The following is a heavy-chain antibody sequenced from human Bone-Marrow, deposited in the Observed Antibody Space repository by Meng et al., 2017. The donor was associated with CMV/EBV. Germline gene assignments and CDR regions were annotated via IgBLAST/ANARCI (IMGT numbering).Heavy chain of an antibody. Sequence: SEPLSLTCAVYGGSFSGYYYWSWIRQPPGKGLEWIGEINHSGNTNYNPSLKSRVTISVDTSKSQFSLNLSSVTVADTAVYYCARGSSSWPNPLDYWGQGTLVTVSS. D-gene: IGHD6-13*01. CDR3: ARGSSSWPNPLDY. CDR1: GGSFSGYYY. J-gene: IGHJ4*02. CDR2: INHSGNT. V-gene: IGHV4-34*01.